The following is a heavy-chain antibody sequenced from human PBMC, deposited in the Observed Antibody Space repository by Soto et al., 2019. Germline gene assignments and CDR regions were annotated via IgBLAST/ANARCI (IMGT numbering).Heavy chain of an antibody. Sequence: PGESLKISCKGSGGSFTSYWIGWVRQMPGKGLEWMGIIYPGDSDTRYSPSFQGQVTISADKSISTAYLQWSSLKASDTAMYYCARVDPPGWYGYYYYYGMDVWGQGTTVTVSS. CDR1: GGSFTSYW. D-gene: IGHD6-19*01. V-gene: IGHV5-51*01. CDR2: IYPGDSDT. CDR3: ARVDPPGWYGYYYYYGMDV. J-gene: IGHJ6*02.